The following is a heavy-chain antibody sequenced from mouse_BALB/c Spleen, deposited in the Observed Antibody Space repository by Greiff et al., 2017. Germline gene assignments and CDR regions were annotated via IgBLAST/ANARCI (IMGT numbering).Heavy chain of an antibody. CDR3: ARSDRYDRYAMDY. V-gene: IGHV1-7*01. J-gene: IGHJ4*01. Sequence: VKVVESGAELAKPGASVKMSCKASGYTFTSYWMHWVKQRPGQGLEWIGYINPSTGYTEYNQKFKDKATLTADKSSSTAYMQLSSLTSEDSAVYYCARSDRYDRYAMDYWGQGTSVTVSS. D-gene: IGHD2-14*01. CDR2: INPSTGYT. CDR1: GYTFTSYW.